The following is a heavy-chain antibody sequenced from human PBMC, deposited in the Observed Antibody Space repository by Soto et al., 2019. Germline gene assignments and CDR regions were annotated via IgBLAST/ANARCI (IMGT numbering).Heavy chain of an antibody. V-gene: IGHV4-34*01. D-gene: IGHD3-10*01. Sequence: SETLSLTCAVYGGSFSGYYWNWIRQPPGKGLEWIGEINHGGSTNYNPSLKSRVTISVDTSKNQFSLKLSSVTAADTAVYYCARGSAYNWFDPWGQGTLVTVSS. CDR1: GGSFSGYY. CDR3: ARGSAYNWFDP. J-gene: IGHJ5*02. CDR2: INHGGST.